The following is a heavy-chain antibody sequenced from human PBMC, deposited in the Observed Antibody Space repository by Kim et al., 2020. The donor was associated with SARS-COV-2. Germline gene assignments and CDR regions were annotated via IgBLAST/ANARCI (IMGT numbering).Heavy chain of an antibody. J-gene: IGHJ4*02. V-gene: IGHV4-34*01. CDR1: GGSFSGYY. D-gene: IGHD5-18*01. CDR2: INHSGST. CDR3: ARGLQTDSVDTAMVRPPTEYYFDY. Sequence: SETLSLTCAVYGGSFSGYYWSWIRQPPGKGLEWIGEINHSGSTNYNPSLKSRVTISVDTSKNQFSLKLSSVTAADTAVYYCARGLQTDSVDTAMVRPPTEYYFDYWGQGTLVTVSS.